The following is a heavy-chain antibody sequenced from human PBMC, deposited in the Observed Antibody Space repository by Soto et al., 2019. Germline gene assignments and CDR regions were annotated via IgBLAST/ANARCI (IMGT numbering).Heavy chain of an antibody. CDR3: AAARDISTRLASAHVANYGMDV. CDR2: IIPIFGTA. CDR1: GGTFSSYA. V-gene: IGHV1-69*06. J-gene: IGHJ6*02. Sequence: ASVKVSCKASGGTFSSYAISWVRQAPGQGLEWMGGIIPIFGTANYAQKFQGRVTITADKSTSTAYMELSSLRSEDTAVYYCAAARDISTRLASAHVANYGMDVWGQGTTVTVSS. D-gene: IGHD3-9*01.